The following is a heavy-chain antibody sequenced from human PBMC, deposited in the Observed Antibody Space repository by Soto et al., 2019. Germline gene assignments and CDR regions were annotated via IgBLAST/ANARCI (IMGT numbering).Heavy chain of an antibody. CDR3: ARLACSSTSCYTPGVYYYYGMDV. CDR2: IDPSDSYT. CDR1: GYSFTSYW. V-gene: IGHV5-10-1*01. J-gene: IGHJ6*02. Sequence: VESLKISCNGSGYSFTSYWISWVRQMPGKGLEWMGRIDPSDSYTNYSPSFQGHVTISADKSISTAYLQWSSLKASDTAMYYCARLACSSTSCYTPGVYYYYGMDVWGQGTTVTVSS. D-gene: IGHD2-2*02.